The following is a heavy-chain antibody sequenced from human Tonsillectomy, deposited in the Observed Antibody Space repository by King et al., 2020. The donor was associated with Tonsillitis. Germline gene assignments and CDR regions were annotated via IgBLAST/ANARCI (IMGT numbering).Heavy chain of an antibody. J-gene: IGHJ4*02. Sequence: QLQESGPGLVKPSETLSLTCTVSGGPISSYYWSWIRQPPGKGLGWIGYIYYSGSTNYNPSLKSRVSISVDTSKNQFSLNLSSVTAADTAVYYCARDAGNWNYASFYYWGQGTLVTVSS. CDR3: ARDAGNWNYASFYY. D-gene: IGHD1-7*01. V-gene: IGHV4-59*01. CDR2: IYYSGST. CDR1: GGPISSYY.